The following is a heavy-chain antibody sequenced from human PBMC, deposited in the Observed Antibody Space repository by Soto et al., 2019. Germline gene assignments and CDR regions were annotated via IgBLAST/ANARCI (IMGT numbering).Heavy chain of an antibody. CDR3: ARHCSSTSCGYYYYYGMDV. CDR1: GGSISSSSYY. D-gene: IGHD2-2*01. CDR2: IYYSGST. Sequence: QLQLQESGPGLVKPSETLSLTCTVSGGSISSSSYYWGWIRQPPGKGLEWIGSIYYSGSTYYNPSLKSRVTISVDTSKNQFSLKLSSVTAADTAVYYCARHCSSTSCGYYYYYGMDVWGQGTTVTVSS. V-gene: IGHV4-39*01. J-gene: IGHJ6*02.